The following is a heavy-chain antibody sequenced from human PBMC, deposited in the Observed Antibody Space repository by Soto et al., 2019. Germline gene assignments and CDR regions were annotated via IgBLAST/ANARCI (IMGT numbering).Heavy chain of an antibody. Sequence: ASVKVSCKASGGTFSSYTISWVRQAPGQGLEWMGRIIPILGIANYAQKFQGRVTITADKSTSTAYMELSSLRSEDTAVYYCASGGTPQNYYYYYMDVWGKGTTVTVSS. CDR3: ASGGTPQNYYYYYMDV. D-gene: IGHD2-15*01. CDR2: IIPILGIA. J-gene: IGHJ6*03. V-gene: IGHV1-69*02. CDR1: GGTFSSYT.